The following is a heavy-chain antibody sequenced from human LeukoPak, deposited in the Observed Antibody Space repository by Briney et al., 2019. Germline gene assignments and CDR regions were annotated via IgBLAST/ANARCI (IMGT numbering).Heavy chain of an antibody. CDR2: IIPIFGTA. D-gene: IGHD6-19*01. J-gene: IGHJ6*03. V-gene: IGHV1-69*05. Sequence: SVKVSCKASVGTFSSYAISWVRQAPGQGLEWMGRIIPIFGTANYAQKFQGRVTITTEESTSTPYMELSSLRSEDTAVYYSARDTPAVAGTRAMDVWGKGTTVTVSS. CDR1: VGTFSSYA. CDR3: ARDTPAVAGTRAMDV.